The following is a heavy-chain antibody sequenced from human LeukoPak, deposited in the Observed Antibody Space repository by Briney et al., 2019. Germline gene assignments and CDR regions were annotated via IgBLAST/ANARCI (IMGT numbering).Heavy chain of an antibody. D-gene: IGHD3-9*01. CDR2: ISGRGGST. V-gene: IGHV3-23*01. CDR1: GFAFSSYA. J-gene: IGHJ5*02. CDR3: AKVNLNYDILTGYYWNWFDP. Sequence: GGSLRLSCAASGFAFSSYAMSWVRQAPGKGLEWVSAISGRGGSTYYADSVKGRFTISRDNSKNTLYLQMNSLRAEDTAVYYCAKVNLNYDILTGYYWNWFDPWGQGTLVTVSS.